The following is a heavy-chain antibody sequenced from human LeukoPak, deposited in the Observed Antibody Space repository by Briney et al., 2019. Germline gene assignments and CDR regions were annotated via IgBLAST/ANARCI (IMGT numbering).Heavy chain of an antibody. D-gene: IGHD3-22*01. CDR1: GFTFASYT. Sequence: GGSLRLSCAVSGFTFASYTMNWVRQAPGKGLEWVSSISPGGSYIYYADSVRGRFTISGDSAKNSLYLQMNSLRAEDTAVYYCARDLYRIVVVPHYFDYWGQGTLVTVSS. V-gene: IGHV3-21*01. J-gene: IGHJ4*02. CDR3: ARDLYRIVVVPHYFDY. CDR2: ISPGGSYI.